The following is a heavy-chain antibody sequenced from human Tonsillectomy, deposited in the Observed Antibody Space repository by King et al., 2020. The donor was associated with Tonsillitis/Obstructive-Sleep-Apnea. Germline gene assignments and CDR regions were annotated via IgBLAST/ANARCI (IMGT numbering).Heavy chain of an antibody. D-gene: IGHD7-27*01. V-gene: IGHV3-30*04. J-gene: IGHJ6*02. CDR3: AREHWGYGMDV. CDR1: GFTFSSYP. CDR2: ISFDGSNK. Sequence: VQLVQSGGGVVQPGRSLRLSCAASGFTFSSYPMHWVRQAPGKGLEWVAVISFDGSNKYYADSVKGRFTISRDNSKNTLHVQMNSLRAEDTAVYYCAREHWGYGMDVWGQGTTVTVSS.